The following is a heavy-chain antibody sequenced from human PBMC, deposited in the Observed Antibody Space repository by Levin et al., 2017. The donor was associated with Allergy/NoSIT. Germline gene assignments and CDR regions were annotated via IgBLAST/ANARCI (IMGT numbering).Heavy chain of an antibody. CDR2: IIPIFGTA. V-gene: IGHV1-69*01. CDR3: ASGRSSNWPRPIFCGMDV. J-gene: IGHJ6*02. D-gene: IGHD6-13*01. Sequence: KISCKASGGTFNNYAISWVRQAPGQGLEWMGGIIPIFGTANYAQTFQGRVTISADDSTSTAYMELSSLRSEDTAVYFCASGRSSNWPRPIFCGMDVWGQGTTVTVSS. CDR1: GGTFNNYA.